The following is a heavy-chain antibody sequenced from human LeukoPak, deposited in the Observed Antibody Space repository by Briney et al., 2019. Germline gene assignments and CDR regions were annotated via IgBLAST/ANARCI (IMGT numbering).Heavy chain of an antibody. Sequence: SETLSLTCTVSGGSISSGGYYWSWIRQPPGKGLEWIGYTYYSGSTYYNPSLKSRVTISVDTSKNQFSLKLSSVTAADTAVYYCARTVHYDFWSGYQPYYMDVWGKGTTVTVSS. V-gene: IGHV4-30-2*03. J-gene: IGHJ6*03. CDR1: GGSISSGGYY. CDR3: ARTVHYDFWSGYQPYYMDV. D-gene: IGHD3-3*01. CDR2: TYYSGST.